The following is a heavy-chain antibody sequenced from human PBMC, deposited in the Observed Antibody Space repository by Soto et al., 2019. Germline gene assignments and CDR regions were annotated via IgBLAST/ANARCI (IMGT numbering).Heavy chain of an antibody. CDR1: GGTFSSYA. J-gene: IGHJ4*02. Sequence: GASVKVSCKASGGTFSSYAISWVRQAPGQGLEWMGGIIPIFGTANYAQKLQGRVTMTTDTSTSTAYMELRSLRSDDTAVYYCAISGWYGVGYFDYWGQGTLVTVSS. CDR3: AISGWYGVGYFDY. D-gene: IGHD6-19*01. CDR2: IIPIFGTA. V-gene: IGHV1-69*05.